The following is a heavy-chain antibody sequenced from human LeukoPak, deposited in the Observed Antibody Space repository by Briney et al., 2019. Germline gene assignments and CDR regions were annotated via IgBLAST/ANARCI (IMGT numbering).Heavy chain of an antibody. Sequence: GASVKVSCKVSGYTLTELSMHWVRQAPGQRLEWMGWINAGNGNTKYSQKFQGRVTITRDTSASTAYMELSSLRSEDTAVYYCAREYYYDSSGSNFDYWGQGTLVTVSS. CDR1: GYTLTELS. CDR3: AREYYYDSSGSNFDY. D-gene: IGHD3-22*01. CDR2: INAGNGNT. J-gene: IGHJ4*02. V-gene: IGHV1-3*01.